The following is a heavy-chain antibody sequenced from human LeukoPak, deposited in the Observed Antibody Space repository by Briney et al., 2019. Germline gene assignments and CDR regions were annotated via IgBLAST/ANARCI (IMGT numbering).Heavy chain of an antibody. J-gene: IGHJ1*01. D-gene: IGHD3-22*01. V-gene: IGHV3-74*01. CDR3: ARAPSEIGGYYPEYFRH. CDR1: GFTFSSYW. Sequence: GGSLRLSCAASGFTFSSYWMRWVRQAPGKGVVWVSRIKSDGSTNYSDSVKGRFTISRDNAKNTLSLQMNSLRAEDTGVYYCARAPSEIGGYYPEYFRHWGQGTLVTVSS. CDR2: IKSDGST.